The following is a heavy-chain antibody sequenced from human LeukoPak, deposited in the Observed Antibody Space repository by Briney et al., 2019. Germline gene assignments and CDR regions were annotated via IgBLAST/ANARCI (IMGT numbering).Heavy chain of an antibody. Sequence: SQTLSLTCTVSGGSISSGDYYWSWIRQPPGKGLEWIGYIYYSGSTYYNPSLKSRVTISVDTSKNQFSLKLSSVTAADTAVYYCARSSITMVRGVINWGQGTLVTVSS. CDR3: ARSSITMVRGVIN. D-gene: IGHD3-10*01. J-gene: IGHJ4*02. V-gene: IGHV4-30-4*08. CDR1: GGSISSGDYY. CDR2: IYYSGST.